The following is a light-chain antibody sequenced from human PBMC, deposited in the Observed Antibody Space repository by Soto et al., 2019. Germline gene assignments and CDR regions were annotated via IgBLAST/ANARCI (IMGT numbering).Light chain of an antibody. V-gene: IGLV2-14*01. J-gene: IGLJ1*01. CDR2: DVS. CDR1: SSDVGGYNY. Sequence: QSVLTQPASVSGSPGQSITISCTGTSSDVGGYNYVSWYQQHPGKAPKLMIYDVSNRPSGVSNRVSGSKSGNTASLTISGLQDEDEADFDCRSYTSSSTYVFVTGTKLTVL. CDR3: RSYTSSSTYV.